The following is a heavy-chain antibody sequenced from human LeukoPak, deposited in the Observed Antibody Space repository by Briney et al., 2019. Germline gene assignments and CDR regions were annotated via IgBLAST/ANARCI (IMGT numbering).Heavy chain of an antibody. CDR3: ARRYCSGGSCYWFDP. CDR2: IYPGDSDT. Sequence: PGESLKISCKASGYRFTSYWIGWVRQMPGKGLEWMGIIYPGDSDTRYSPSYQGQVTISADKSISTAYLQWSSLKASDTAMYYCARRYCSGGSCYWFDPWGQGTLVTVSS. V-gene: IGHV5-51*01. D-gene: IGHD2-15*01. CDR1: GYRFTSYW. J-gene: IGHJ5*02.